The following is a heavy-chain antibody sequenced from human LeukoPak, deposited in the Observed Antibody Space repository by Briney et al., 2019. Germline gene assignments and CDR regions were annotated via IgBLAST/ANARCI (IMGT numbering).Heavy chain of an antibody. V-gene: IGHV3-23*01. J-gene: IGHJ4*02. D-gene: IGHD6-13*01. CDR1: GFTFSSYA. Sequence: GGSLRLSCAASGFTFSSYAMSWVRQAPGKGLEWVSAISGSGGSTYYADSVKGRFTISRDNSKNTLYLQMNSLRAEDTAVYYCAKDTRYSSSWYAHWGFDYWGQGTLVTVSS. CDR3: AKDTRYSSSWYAHWGFDY. CDR2: ISGSGGST.